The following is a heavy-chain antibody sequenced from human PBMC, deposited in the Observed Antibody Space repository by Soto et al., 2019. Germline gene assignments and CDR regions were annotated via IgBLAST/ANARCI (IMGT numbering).Heavy chain of an antibody. J-gene: IGHJ4*02. CDR1: GFTFSSYA. Sequence: GSLRLSCSASGFTFSSYAMHWVRQAPGKGLEYVSAISSNGGSTYYADSVKGRFTISRDNSKNTLYLQMSSLRAEDTAVYYCVNLYSSSWLYFDYWGQGTLVTVSS. CDR3: VNLYSSSWLYFDY. D-gene: IGHD6-13*01. V-gene: IGHV3-64D*06. CDR2: ISSNGGST.